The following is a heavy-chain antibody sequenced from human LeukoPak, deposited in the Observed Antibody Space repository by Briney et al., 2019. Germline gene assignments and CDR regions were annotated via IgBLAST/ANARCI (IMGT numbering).Heavy chain of an antibody. Sequence: SSETLSLTCTVSGGSISSYYWSWIRQPPGKGLEWIGYIYYSGSTNYNPSLKSRVTISADTSKNQFSLKLSSVTAADTAVYYCARAEGPYWYFDLWGRGTLVTVSS. V-gene: IGHV4-59*01. CDR1: GGSISSYY. CDR3: ARAEGPYWYFDL. J-gene: IGHJ2*01. CDR2: IYYSGST.